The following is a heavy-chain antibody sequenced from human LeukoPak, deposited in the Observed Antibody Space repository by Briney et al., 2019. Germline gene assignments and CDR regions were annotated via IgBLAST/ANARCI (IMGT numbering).Heavy chain of an antibody. Sequence: GASMKVSCKVSGYTLTELSMHWVRQAPGKGLEWMGGFDPEDGETIYAQKFQGRVTMTEDTSTDTAYMELSSLRSEDTAVYYCATLRVGATTTSFDYWGQGTLVTVSS. CDR2: FDPEDGET. D-gene: IGHD1-26*01. V-gene: IGHV1-24*01. CDR1: GYTLTELS. J-gene: IGHJ4*02. CDR3: ATLRVGATTTSFDY.